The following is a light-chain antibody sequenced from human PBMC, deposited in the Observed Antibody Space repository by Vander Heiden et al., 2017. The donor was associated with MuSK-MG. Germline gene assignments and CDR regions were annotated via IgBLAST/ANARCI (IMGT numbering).Light chain of an antibody. CDR1: QRVGTY. CDR3: QQRADWPIT. V-gene: IGKV3-11*01. CDR2: DAS. J-gene: IGKJ5*01. Sequence: VLTQSPATLSLSPGERATLSCRASQRVGTYLGWYQQKPGQAPRLLIHDASDRATGIPARFSGSGSGTDFTLTISSLEPEDFAVYFCQQRADWPITFGQGTRLEIK.